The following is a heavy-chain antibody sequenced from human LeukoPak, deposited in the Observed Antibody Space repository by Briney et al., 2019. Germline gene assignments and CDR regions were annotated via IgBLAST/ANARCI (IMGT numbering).Heavy chain of an antibody. CDR3: AKDLFRAITGTTFFDY. V-gene: IGHV3-9*01. J-gene: IGHJ4*02. CDR2: ISWNSGSI. D-gene: IGHD1-20*01. Sequence: PGRSLRLSCAASGFTFDDYAMHRVRQAPGKGLEWVSGISWNSGSIGYADSVKGRFTISRDNAKNSLYLQMNSLRAEDTALYYCAKDLFRAITGTTFFDYWGQGTLVTVSS. CDR1: GFTFDDYA.